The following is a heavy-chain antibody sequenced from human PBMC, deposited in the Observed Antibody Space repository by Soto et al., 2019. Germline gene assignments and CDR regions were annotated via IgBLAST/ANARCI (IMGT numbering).Heavy chain of an antibody. V-gene: IGHV1-2*02. CDR2: INPETGGT. J-gene: IGHJ6*02. D-gene: IGHD2-2*01. CDR3: ARERYQVISDGMDV. CDR1: GYTFTGYY. Sequence: ASVKVSCKASGYTFTGYYVHWVREAPGQGLEWMGWINPETGGTSYAQKFQGRVTLSRDTSINTAYLELSRLRFDDAAVYFCARERYQVISDGMDVWGQGTTVTV.